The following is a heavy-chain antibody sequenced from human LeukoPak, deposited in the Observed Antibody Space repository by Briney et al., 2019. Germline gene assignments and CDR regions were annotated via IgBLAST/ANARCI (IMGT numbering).Heavy chain of an antibody. CDR3: ARDVYGDGYNSFGY. CDR2: IYSGGYSGGGP. J-gene: IGHJ4*02. V-gene: IGHV3-66*01. Sequence: GGSLRLSCAVSGFIVSSNHMNWVRQAPGKGLECVSVIYSGGYSGGGPFYADSVKGRFTTSSDSSKNTLFLQMNSLRAEDTAVYYCARDVYGDGYNSFGYWGLGILVTVSS. CDR1: GFIVSSNH. D-gene: IGHD5-24*01.